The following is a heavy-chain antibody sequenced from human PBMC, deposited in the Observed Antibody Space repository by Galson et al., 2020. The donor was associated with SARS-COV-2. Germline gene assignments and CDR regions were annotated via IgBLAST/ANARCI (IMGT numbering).Heavy chain of an antibody. Sequence: GGSLRLSRAASGITFKSYAMNWVRQAPGKGLQWVAGISGSGRSTYYADSVQGRLTISRDNSKNTVYLQVNSLRTEDTAVYYCAKTPFGFSNYPYGFDFWGQGTLVTVSS. CDR2: ISGSGRST. V-gene: IGHV3-23*01. D-gene: IGHD1-26*01. CDR3: AKTPFGFSNYPYGFDF. J-gene: IGHJ4*02. CDR1: GITFKSYA.